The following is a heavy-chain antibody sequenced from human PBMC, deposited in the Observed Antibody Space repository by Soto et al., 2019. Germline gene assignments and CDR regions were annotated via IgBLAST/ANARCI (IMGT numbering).Heavy chain of an antibody. Sequence: QVQLVQSGAEVKKPGASVKVSCKASGYTFTSYDINWVRQATGQGLEWMGWMNPNSGNTAYAQKFLGRVTMTRNTSISTAYMDLSSLGSEYTAVYYCARERTRGFDPWGQGTLVTVSS. J-gene: IGHJ5*02. CDR2: MNPNSGNT. CDR3: ARERTRGFDP. CDR1: GYTFTSYD. V-gene: IGHV1-8*01.